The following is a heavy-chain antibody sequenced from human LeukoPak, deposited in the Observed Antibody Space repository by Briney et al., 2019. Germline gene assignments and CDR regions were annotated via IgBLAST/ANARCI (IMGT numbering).Heavy chain of an antibody. CDR2: IYPDDSDT. J-gene: IGHJ2*01. Sequence: PGESLKISCQASGYTFTSYCVGWVRQMPGKGLECMGTIYPDDSDTTYSPSLQDQVTISADKSFSTASLQWSSLKCSDTAIYYCARLGGDTYYFGSASYPNWYFDLWGPGTLVTVSS. V-gene: IGHV5-51*01. D-gene: IGHD3-10*01. CDR3: ARLGGDTYYFGSASYPNWYFDL. CDR1: GYTFTSYC.